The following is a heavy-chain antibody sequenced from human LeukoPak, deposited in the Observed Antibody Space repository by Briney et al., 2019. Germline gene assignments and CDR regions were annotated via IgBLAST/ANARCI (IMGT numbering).Heavy chain of an antibody. CDR1: GDSVSTNSAG. D-gene: IGHD3-10*01. CDR3: ARTNGGVFDY. Sequence: SQTLSLTCAISGDSVSTNSAGWNWIRQSPSRGLEWLGRTYYRSKWYNDYAVSVKSRITVKPATSKNQFSLQLNSVTPEDSAVYYCARTNGGVFDYWGQGTLVTVSS. CDR2: TYYRSKWYN. V-gene: IGHV6-1*01. J-gene: IGHJ4*02.